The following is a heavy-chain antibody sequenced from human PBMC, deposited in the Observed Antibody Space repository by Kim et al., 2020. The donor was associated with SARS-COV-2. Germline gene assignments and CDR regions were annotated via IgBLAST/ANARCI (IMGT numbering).Heavy chain of an antibody. D-gene: IGHD3-22*01. J-gene: IGHJ4*02. CDR2: IYYSGST. CDR1: GGSISSSSYY. Sequence: SETLSLTCTVSGGSISSSSYYWGWIRQPPGKGLEWIGSIYYSGSTYYNPSLKSRVTISVDTSKNQFSLKLSSVTAADTAVYYCARPAKGMIVVVWGQGTLVTVSS. V-gene: IGHV4-39*01. CDR3: ARPAKGMIVVV.